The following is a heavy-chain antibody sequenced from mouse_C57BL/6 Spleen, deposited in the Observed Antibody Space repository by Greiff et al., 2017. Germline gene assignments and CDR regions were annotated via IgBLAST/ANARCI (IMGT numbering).Heavy chain of an antibody. V-gene: IGHV1-64*01. J-gene: IGHJ4*01. Sequence: QVQLQQPGAELVKPGASVKLSCKASGYTFTSYWMHWVKQRPGQGLEWIGMIHPNSGSTNYNEKFKSKATLTVAKSSSTAYMQLSSLTSEDSAVYYCARSAYYSNLYAMDDWGQGTSVTVSS. CDR1: GYTFTSYW. CDR2: IHPNSGST. D-gene: IGHD2-5*01. CDR3: ARSAYYSNLYAMDD.